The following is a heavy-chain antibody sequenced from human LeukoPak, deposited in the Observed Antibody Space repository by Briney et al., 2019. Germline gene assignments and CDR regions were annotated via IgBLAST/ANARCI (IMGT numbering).Heavy chain of an antibody. J-gene: IGHJ6*02. CDR1: GYTVTGYY. D-gene: IGHD3-3*01. CDR2: INPNSGGT. Sequence: ASVKVSCKASGYTVTGYYMHWVRQAPGQGLEWMGWINPNSGGTNYAQKFQVRVTITRDTSISTAYMELSRLRSDDTAVYSCGRVDRARAITIFGVDYPAGMDVWGQGTTVTVSS. CDR3: GRVDRARAITIFGVDYPAGMDV. V-gene: IGHV1-2*02.